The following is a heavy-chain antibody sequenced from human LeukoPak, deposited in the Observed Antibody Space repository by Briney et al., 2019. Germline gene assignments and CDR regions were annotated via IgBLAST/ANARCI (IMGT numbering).Heavy chain of an antibody. V-gene: IGHV1-69*04. D-gene: IGHD5-18*01. CDR3: ARDQGDNSYGYYAIWYAFDV. Sequence: SVKVSCKVSGYTLTELSMHWVRQAPGKGLEWMGRIVPILGIANYAQEFQGRLIITADKATSSAYMELSSLRSEDTAVYYCARDQGDNSYGYYAIWYAFDVWGQGTMVTVSS. CDR1: GYTLTELS. CDR2: IVPILGIA. J-gene: IGHJ3*01.